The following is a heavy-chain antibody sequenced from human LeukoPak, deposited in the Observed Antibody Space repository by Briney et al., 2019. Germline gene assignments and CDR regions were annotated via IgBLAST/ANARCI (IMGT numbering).Heavy chain of an antibody. J-gene: IGHJ3*02. D-gene: IGHD3-22*01. Sequence: SQTLSLTCTVSGGSISSGDYYWSWIRQPPGKGLEWIGYIYYSGSTNYNPSLKSRVTISVDTSKNQFSLKLSSVTAADTAVYYCARQVGYYDSSGYSDDAFDIWGQGTMVTVSS. CDR1: GGSISSGDYY. CDR3: ARQVGYYDSSGYSDDAFDI. CDR2: IYYSGST. V-gene: IGHV4-61*08.